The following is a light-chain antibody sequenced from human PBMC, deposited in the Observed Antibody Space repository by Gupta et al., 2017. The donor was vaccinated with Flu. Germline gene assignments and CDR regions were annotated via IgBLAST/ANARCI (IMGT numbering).Light chain of an antibody. CDR2: NND. CDR1: NSNIGAGYD. J-gene: IGLJ1*01. V-gene: IGLV1-40*01. Sequence: QSVLTQPPSVSGAPGQRVTISCTGSNSNIGAGYDFHWYQQLPGTAPKLLIYNNDNRPSGVPDRVSGSKSGTSASLAITGLQAEDEADDYCQSYDTSRRGSEVFGTGTEVTVL. CDR3: QSYDTSRRGSEV.